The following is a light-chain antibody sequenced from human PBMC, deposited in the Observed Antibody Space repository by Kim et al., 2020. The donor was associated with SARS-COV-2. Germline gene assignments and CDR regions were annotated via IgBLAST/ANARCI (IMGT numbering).Light chain of an antibody. CDR2: GAS. CDR3: QQYGSSLRT. V-gene: IGKV3-20*01. CDR1: QTISNNY. Sequence: EIVLTQSPGTLSLSPGERATLSCRASQTISNNYLAWYQQKPGQPPRLLIFGASSRATATPDRFSGSGSGTDFILTISRLEPEDFAVYYCQQYGSSLRTFGQGTKVDIK. J-gene: IGKJ1*01.